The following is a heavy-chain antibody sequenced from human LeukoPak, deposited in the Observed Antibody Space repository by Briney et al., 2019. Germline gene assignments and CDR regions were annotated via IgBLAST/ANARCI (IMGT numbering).Heavy chain of an antibody. CDR3: ARTLSPGFYYYMDV. CDR1: GASISSGDYS. J-gene: IGHJ6*03. CDR2: IYYDGST. V-gene: IGHV4-30-4*08. Sequence: PSQTLSLTCSVSGASISSGDYSWSWIRQPPGKGLEWIGYIYYDGSTYYNPSLKSRLTISLDTSKSQFSLKLSSVTAADTAMYYCARTLSPGFYYYMDVWGKGTAVTVS.